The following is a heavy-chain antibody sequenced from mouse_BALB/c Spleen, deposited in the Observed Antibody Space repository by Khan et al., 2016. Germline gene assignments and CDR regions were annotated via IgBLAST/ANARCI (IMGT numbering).Heavy chain of an antibody. CDR3: GRGDY. CDR1: GFTFSSFG. CDR2: ISRGSSAI. J-gene: IGHJ2*01. Sequence: EVELVESGGGLVQPGGSRKLSCAASGFTFSSFGMHWVRQAPEKGLEWVAFISRGSSAISYADTVKGRFTISRDNPTHTLFLQMTSLTSEDTAMYYCGRGDYWGQGTTLTVSS. V-gene: IGHV5-17*02.